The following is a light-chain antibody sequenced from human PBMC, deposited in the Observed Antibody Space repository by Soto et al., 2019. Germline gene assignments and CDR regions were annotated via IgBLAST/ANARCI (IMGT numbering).Light chain of an antibody. CDR1: SSDVGGYNY. Sequence: QSVLTQPASVSGSPGQSITISCTGTSSDVGGYNYVSWYQQHPGEAPKLIIYDVSDRPSGVSNRFSASKSGNTDSLTISGLQPEDEADYYCCSYTSSSTPWVFGTGTKVTVL. J-gene: IGLJ1*01. V-gene: IGLV2-14*03. CDR2: DVS. CDR3: CSYTSSSTPWV.